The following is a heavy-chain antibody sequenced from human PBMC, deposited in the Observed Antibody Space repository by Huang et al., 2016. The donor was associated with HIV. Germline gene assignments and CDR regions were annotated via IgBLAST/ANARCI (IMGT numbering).Heavy chain of an antibody. CDR1: GGSRSSGNYY. Sequence: QVRLRESGPGLVKPSQTLSLTCTVSGGSRSSGNYYWTWIRQLAGKGLEWIGHIYPSGITNYSPPLKSGVSISLDTSKNQFSLRLRSVTAADTAVYYCARSYAGTIWDSGRDYFDYWGQGILVTVSS. D-gene: IGHD1-26*01. J-gene: IGHJ4*02. CDR2: IYPSGIT. V-gene: IGHV4-61*09. CDR3: ARSYAGTIWDSGRDYFDY.